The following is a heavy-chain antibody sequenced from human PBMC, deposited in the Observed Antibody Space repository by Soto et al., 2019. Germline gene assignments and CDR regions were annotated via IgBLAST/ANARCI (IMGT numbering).Heavy chain of an antibody. CDR2: ISGSGGST. D-gene: IGHD1-7*01. Sequence: EVQLLESGGGLVQPGGSLRLSCAASGFTFRSYAMNWVRLAPGKGLEWVSAISGSGGSTYYADSVKGRFTISRDSSKNTLYLQMNSLRAEDTAVYYCAKGNSWTPALVLDIWGQGTMVTVSS. CDR1: GFTFRSYA. CDR3: AKGNSWTPALVLDI. V-gene: IGHV3-23*01. J-gene: IGHJ3*02.